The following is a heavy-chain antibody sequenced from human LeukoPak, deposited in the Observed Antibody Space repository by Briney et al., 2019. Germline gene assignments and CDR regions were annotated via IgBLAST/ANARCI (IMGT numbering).Heavy chain of an antibody. CDR2: MSYDGNII. CDR1: GFTFLDFA. D-gene: IGHD6-13*01. Sequence: GGSLTLSCVTSGFTFLDFAVHWVSQAPGKGLEWVAVMSYDGNIIYYVDSVKGRFTLSRDSSKNTLYLQMNSLRPDDTAVYYCTREWGAAADYWGQGTLVTVSS. J-gene: IGHJ4*02. V-gene: IGHV3-30-3*01. CDR3: TREWGAAADY.